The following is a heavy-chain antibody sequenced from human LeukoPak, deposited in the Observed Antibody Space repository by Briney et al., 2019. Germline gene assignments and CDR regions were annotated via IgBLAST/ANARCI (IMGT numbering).Heavy chain of an antibody. CDR2: IYYSGST. CDR1: GGSISSSSYY. CDR3: ARRGFLEWGYYFDY. V-gene: IGHV4-39*01. Sequence: SETLSLTCTVSGGSISSSSYYWGWIRQPPGKGLEWIGSIYYSGSTYYNPSLKSRVTISVDTSKNQFSLKLSSVTAADTAVYYCARRGFLEWGYYFDYWGQGTLVTVSS. J-gene: IGHJ4*02. D-gene: IGHD3-3*01.